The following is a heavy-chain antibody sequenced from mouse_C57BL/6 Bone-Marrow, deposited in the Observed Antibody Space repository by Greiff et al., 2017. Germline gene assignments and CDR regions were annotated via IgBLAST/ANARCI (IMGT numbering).Heavy chain of an antibody. CDR3: AREDYYGRDYAMDY. CDR2: IDPSDSYT. Sequence: QVQLQQPGAELVMPGASVKLSCKASGYTFTGYWMHWVKQRPGQGLEWIGEIDPSDSYTNYNQKFKGKSTLTVDKSSSTAYMQLSSLTSEDSAVYYCAREDYYGRDYAMDYWGQGTSVTVSS. D-gene: IGHD1-1*01. CDR1: GYTFTGYW. V-gene: IGHV1-69*01. J-gene: IGHJ4*01.